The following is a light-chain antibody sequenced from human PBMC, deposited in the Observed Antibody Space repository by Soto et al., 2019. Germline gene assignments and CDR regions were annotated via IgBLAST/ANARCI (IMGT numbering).Light chain of an antibody. CDR1: QSVSSNY. J-gene: IGKJ4*01. CDR3: QQRSNWPLT. CDR2: DAS. V-gene: IGKV3-11*01. Sequence: EIVLSQSPRTVSLSPGERATLSCSASQSVSSNYLAWYQQKPGQAPRLLIYDASNRATGIPARFSGSGSGTDFTLTIRSLEPEDCAVYYCQQRSNWPLTFGGGTKVDI.